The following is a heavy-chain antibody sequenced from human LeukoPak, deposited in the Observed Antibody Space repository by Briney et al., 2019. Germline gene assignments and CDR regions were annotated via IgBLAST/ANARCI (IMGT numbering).Heavy chain of an antibody. J-gene: IGHJ1*01. Sequence: CKAXGGTFSSYAISWVRQAPGQGLEWMGGIIPIFGIANYAQKFQGRVTITADKSTSTAYMELSSLRSEDTAVYYCARDLGIAAAAYAEYFQHWGQGTLVTVSS. D-gene: IGHD6-13*01. CDR3: ARDLGIAAAAYAEYFQH. V-gene: IGHV1-69*17. CDR1: GGTFSSYA. CDR2: IIPIFGIA.